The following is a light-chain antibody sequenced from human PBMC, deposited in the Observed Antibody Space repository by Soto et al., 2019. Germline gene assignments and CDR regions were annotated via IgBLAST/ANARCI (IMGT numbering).Light chain of an antibody. CDR1: QSLVYIDGNTY. J-gene: IGKJ5*01. V-gene: IGKV2-30*01. CDR3: QQRNVWPPIT. Sequence: DAVLTQSPLSLPVTLGQPSTVSCRSSQSLVYIDGNTYLNWFQQRPGQSPRRLIYKVSHRDSGVPDRFSGSGSGTDFTLTINNLEPEDFAVYYCQQRNVWPPITFGQGTRLEIK. CDR2: KVS.